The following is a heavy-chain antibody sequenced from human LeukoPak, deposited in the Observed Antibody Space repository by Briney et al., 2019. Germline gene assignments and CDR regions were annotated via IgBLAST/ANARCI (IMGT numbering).Heavy chain of an antibody. D-gene: IGHD1-26*01. J-gene: IGHJ1*01. CDR3: ARDGVGATLHFQH. Sequence: ASVKVSCKASGYTFTGYYMHWVRQAPGQGLEWMGWISAYNGNTNYAQKLQGRVTMTTDTSTSTAYMELRSLRSDDTAVYYCARDGVGATLHFQHWGQGTLVTVSS. V-gene: IGHV1-18*04. CDR1: GYTFTGYY. CDR2: ISAYNGNT.